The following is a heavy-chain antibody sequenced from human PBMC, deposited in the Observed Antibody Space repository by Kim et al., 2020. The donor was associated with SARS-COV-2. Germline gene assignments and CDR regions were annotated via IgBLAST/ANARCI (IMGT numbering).Heavy chain of an antibody. J-gene: IGHJ1*01. CDR3: AKVTTGSSGWFEYFQH. D-gene: IGHD6-19*01. Sequence: GGSLRLSCVASGFTFNNYDMSWVRQAPGKGLEWISRISDNGGSTKYADSVKGRFSISRDNSKNTLYLQMDSLRAEDTAVYYCAKVTTGSSGWFEYFQHWGQGSLVTVSS. CDR1: GFTFNNYD. CDR2: ISDNGGST. V-gene: IGHV3-23*01.